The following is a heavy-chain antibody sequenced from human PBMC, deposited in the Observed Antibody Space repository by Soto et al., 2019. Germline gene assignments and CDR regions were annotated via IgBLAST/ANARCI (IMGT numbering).Heavy chain of an antibody. J-gene: IGHJ4*02. V-gene: IGHV4-4*02. D-gene: IGHD1-7*01. CDR1: GGSFTSNNW. CDR3: ASRDPGTSVDY. CDR2: IYRTGST. Sequence: QVQLQESGPGLVKPSGTLSLTCAVSGGSFTSNNWWTWVRQPPGQGLEWIGEIYRTGSTNYNPSLKSRVTISLDKAENQCSRKVTSLTAADTAVYYCASRDPGTSVDYWSQGTLVTVSS.